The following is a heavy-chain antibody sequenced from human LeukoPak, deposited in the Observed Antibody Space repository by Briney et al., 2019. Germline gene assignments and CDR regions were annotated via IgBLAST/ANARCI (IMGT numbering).Heavy chain of an antibody. D-gene: IGHD2-21*02. J-gene: IGHJ5*02. V-gene: IGHV1-18*01. CDR2: ISAHTGDT. Sequence: ASGKVSCKASDYTFTSYGISWVRQVPGQGLEWMGWISAHTGDTNYAQNLQGRVTMTTDTSTSTAYMELRSLTSDDTAVYYCARDTMVTANWFDPWGQGTLVTVSS. CDR3: ARDTMVTANWFDP. CDR1: DYTFTSYG.